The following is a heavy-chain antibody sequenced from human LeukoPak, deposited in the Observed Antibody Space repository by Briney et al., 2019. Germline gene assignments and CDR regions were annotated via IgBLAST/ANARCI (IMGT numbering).Heavy chain of an antibody. V-gene: IGHV1-8*01. J-gene: IGHJ4*02. D-gene: IGHD3-22*01. CDR2: VNPSSGNT. CDR3: ARRSDDYDSSAYYH. CDR1: GYTFTSYD. Sequence: ASVKVSCKTSGYTFTSYDLNWVRQATGQGLEWMGWVNPSSGNTGYAQKFQGRVTMTMDPSISTAYMELSSLRSEDTAVYYCARRSDDYDSSAYYHWGQGTLVTVSS.